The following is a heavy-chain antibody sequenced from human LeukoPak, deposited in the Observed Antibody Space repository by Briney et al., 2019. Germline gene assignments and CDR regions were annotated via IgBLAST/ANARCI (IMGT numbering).Heavy chain of an antibody. CDR3: ARDGLWKVRGGVGYYYYMDV. V-gene: IGHV4-59*01. Sequence: SETLSLTCIVSGGSINYYYWTRIRQPPGKGLEWIGYIYYSGSTNYNPSLKSRVTISVDTSKNQFSLKLSSVTAADTAVYYCARDGLWKVRGGVGYYYYMDVWGKGTTVTISS. CDR1: GGSINYYY. D-gene: IGHD3-10*01. J-gene: IGHJ6*03. CDR2: IYYSGST.